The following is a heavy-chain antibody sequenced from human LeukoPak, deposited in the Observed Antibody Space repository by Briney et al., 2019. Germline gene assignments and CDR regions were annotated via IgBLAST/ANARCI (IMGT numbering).Heavy chain of an antibody. J-gene: IGHJ5*02. Sequence: PSETLSLTCAVYGGSFSGYYWSWLRPPPEKGLEWIGEINHSGSTNYNPTLKSRVTISVDTSKNQFSLKLRSVTAADTALYYCARRTILNWFDPWGQGTLVTVSS. CDR1: GGSFSGYY. V-gene: IGHV4-34*01. CDR2: INHSGST. CDR3: ARRTILNWFDP. D-gene: IGHD3-3*01.